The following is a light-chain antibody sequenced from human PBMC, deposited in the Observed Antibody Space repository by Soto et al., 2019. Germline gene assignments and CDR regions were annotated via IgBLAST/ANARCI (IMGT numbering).Light chain of an antibody. J-gene: IGLJ3*02. CDR3: QSYDSSLSGFWV. CDR1: SSNIGAGYD. Sequence: QSVLTQPHSVSGAPGQRVTISFTGSSSNIGAGYDVHWYQQLPGTAPKLLIYGNSNRPSRVPDRFSGSKSGTSASLAITGLQAEDEADYYCQSYDSSLSGFWVFGGGTQLTVL. CDR2: GNS. V-gene: IGLV1-40*01.